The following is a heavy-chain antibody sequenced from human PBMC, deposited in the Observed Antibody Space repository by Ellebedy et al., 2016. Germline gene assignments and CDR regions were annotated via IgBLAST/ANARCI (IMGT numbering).Heavy chain of an antibody. J-gene: IGHJ4*02. CDR2: IKQDGSEK. V-gene: IGHV3-7*04. D-gene: IGHD3-10*01. CDR3: ARDSGLSGSYYFDY. CDR1: GFTFSSYW. Sequence: GGSLRLSCAASGFTFSSYWMSWVRQAPGKGLEWVANIKQDGSEKYYADSVKGRFTISRDNAKNSLYLQMNSLRAEDTAVYYCARDSGLSGSYYFDYWGQGTLVTVSS.